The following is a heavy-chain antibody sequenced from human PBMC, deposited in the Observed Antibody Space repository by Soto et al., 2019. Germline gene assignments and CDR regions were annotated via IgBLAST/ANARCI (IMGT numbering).Heavy chain of an antibody. V-gene: IGHV1-8*01. CDR1: GYTFTSYD. Sequence: QVQLVQSGAEVKKPGASVKVSCKASGYTFTSYDINWVRQATGQGLEWMGWMNPNSGNTGYAQKFQGRGTMTRNTSISTAYMELSSLRSEDTAVYYCARHPNYYDFWSGYYPDAFDIWGQGTMVTVSS. J-gene: IGHJ3*02. CDR3: ARHPNYYDFWSGYYPDAFDI. D-gene: IGHD3-3*01. CDR2: MNPNSGNT.